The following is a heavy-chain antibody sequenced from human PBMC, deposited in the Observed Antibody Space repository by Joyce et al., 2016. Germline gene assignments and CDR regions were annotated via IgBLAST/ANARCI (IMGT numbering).Heavy chain of an antibody. CDR1: GAPISSTTHS. Sequence: QVQLRESGPGLVKPSETLSLTCTVAGAPISSTTHSWGWIRQPPGKGLEWVGSSYYTGSTYANPSLKSRVTISVDSSKNQLSLKVTSVTAADTAVYYCTRLGRNGQWLSFDYWGQGALVTVSS. D-gene: IGHD6-19*01. J-gene: IGHJ4*02. V-gene: IGHV4-39*01. CDR3: TRLGRNGQWLSFDY. CDR2: SYYTGST.